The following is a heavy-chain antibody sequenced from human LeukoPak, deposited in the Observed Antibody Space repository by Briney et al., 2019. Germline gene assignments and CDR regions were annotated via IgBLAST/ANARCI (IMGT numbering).Heavy chain of an antibody. V-gene: IGHV4-4*02. CDR1: GASISSGNW. J-gene: IGHJ4*02. Sequence: SGTLSLTCTVSGASISSGNWWTWVRQPPGKGLEWIGEIYHSGRTNYNPALKSRVTISLDKSNNKFSLRLTSVTAADTAVYYCATRDFCFNTDCLYWGQGSLVTVSS. CDR2: IYHSGRT. D-gene: IGHD3-3*01. CDR3: ATRDFCFNTDCLY.